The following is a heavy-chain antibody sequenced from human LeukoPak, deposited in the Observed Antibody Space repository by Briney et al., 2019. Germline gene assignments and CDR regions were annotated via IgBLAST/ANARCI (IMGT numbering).Heavy chain of an antibody. Sequence: GGSLRLSCAASGFTVSNNYVSWVRQAPGKGLEWVSVIHSGGHTYYADSVQGRFTISRDNSKNTLYLQMNSPRAEDTAVYYCASTLWVSYFDYWGQGTLVTVSS. D-gene: IGHD3-16*01. CDR1: GFTVSNNY. CDR2: IHSGGHT. CDR3: ASTLWVSYFDY. V-gene: IGHV3-66*01. J-gene: IGHJ4*02.